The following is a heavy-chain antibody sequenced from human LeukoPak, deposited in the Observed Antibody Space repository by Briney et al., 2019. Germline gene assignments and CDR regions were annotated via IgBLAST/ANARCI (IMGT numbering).Heavy chain of an antibody. CDR3: ARVRSRYNWSERGVYNRRWLDP. Sequence: SETLSLTCAVYGGSFSGYYWSWIRQPPGKGLEWIGEINHSGSTNYNPSLKSRVTISVDTSKNQFSLKLSSVTAADTAVYYCARVRSRYNWSERGVYNRRWLDPWGQGTLVTVSS. CDR2: INHSGST. J-gene: IGHJ5*02. V-gene: IGHV4-34*01. CDR1: GGSFSGYY. D-gene: IGHD1-1*01.